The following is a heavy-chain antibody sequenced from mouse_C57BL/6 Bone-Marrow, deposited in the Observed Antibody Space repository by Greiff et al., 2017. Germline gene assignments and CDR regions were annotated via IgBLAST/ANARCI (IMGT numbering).Heavy chain of an antibody. Sequence: VQLQQSGPELVKPGASVKISCKASGYSFTGYYMNWVKQSPEKSLEWIGEINPSTGGTTYNQKFKAKATLTVDKSSSPAYMQLKSLTSEDSAVYCWAREGSTLQRSYYCDYWGQGTTLTVAS. CDR2: INPSTGGT. CDR1: GYSFTGYY. D-gene: IGHD1-1*01. J-gene: IGHJ2*01. V-gene: IGHV1-42*01. CDR3: AREGSTLQRSYYCDY.